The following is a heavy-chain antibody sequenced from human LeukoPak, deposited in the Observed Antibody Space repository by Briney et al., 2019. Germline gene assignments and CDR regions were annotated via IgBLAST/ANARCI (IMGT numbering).Heavy chain of an antibody. CDR1: GYTFTSYY. CDR3: ARDNSVEDTAWWFDP. J-gene: IGHJ5*02. D-gene: IGHD4-23*01. V-gene: IGHV1-46*01. CDR2: ISPSGGST. Sequence: ASVKVSCKASGYTFTSYYTHWVRQAPGQGLEWMGIISPSGGSTSYAQKFQGRVTMTRDMSTSTDYMEVSSLRSEDTAVYYCARDNSVEDTAWWFDPWGQGTLVTVSS.